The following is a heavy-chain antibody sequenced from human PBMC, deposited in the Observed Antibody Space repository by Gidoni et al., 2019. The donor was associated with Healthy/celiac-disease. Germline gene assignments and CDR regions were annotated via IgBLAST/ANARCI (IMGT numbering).Heavy chain of an antibody. D-gene: IGHD3-22*01. Sequence: QVQLQQWGAGLLKPSETLSRTCAVYGGSFSGYYWSWIRQPPGKGLEWIGEINHSGSTNYNPSLKSRVTISVDTSKNQFSLKLSSVTAADTAVYYCARGVYDSSGYYLDYWGQGTLVTVSS. CDR3: ARGVYDSSGYYLDY. CDR1: GGSFSGYY. CDR2: INHSGST. J-gene: IGHJ4*02. V-gene: IGHV4-34*01.